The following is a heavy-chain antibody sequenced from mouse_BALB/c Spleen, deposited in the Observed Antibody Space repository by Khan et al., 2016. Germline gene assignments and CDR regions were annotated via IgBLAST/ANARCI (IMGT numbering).Heavy chain of an antibody. CDR2: ISYSGST. CDR3: ARTLLRLYYFDY. CDR1: GYSITSDYA. V-gene: IGHV3-2*02. D-gene: IGHD1-2*01. J-gene: IGHJ2*01. Sequence: EVQLQESGPGLVKPSQSLSLTRTVTGYSITSDYAWNWIRQFPGNKLEWMGYISYSGSTSYNPSLKSRISITRDTSKNQFFLQLNSVTTEDTATYYCARTLLRLYYFDYGGQGTTLTVAS.